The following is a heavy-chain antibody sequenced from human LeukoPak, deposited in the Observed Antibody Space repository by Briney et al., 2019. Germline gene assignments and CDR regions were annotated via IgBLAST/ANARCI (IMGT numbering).Heavy chain of an antibody. Sequence: SETLSLTCTVSGGSISSGSYYWSWIRQPAGKGLEWMGRIYTSGSTHYHPSLKSRVTISVDTSKNQFSLKMSSLTAADAAVYYCARDLLWLGELESYYYGMDVWGQGTTVTVSS. CDR3: ARDLLWLGELESYYYGMDV. V-gene: IGHV4-61*02. CDR2: IYTSGST. CDR1: GGSISSGSYY. D-gene: IGHD3-10*01. J-gene: IGHJ6*02.